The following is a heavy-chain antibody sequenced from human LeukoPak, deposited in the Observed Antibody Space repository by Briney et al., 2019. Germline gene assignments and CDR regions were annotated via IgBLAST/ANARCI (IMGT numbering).Heavy chain of an antibody. CDR2: IIPIFGIA. J-gene: IGHJ5*02. D-gene: IGHD4-17*01. V-gene: IGHV1-69*17. Sequence: SVKVSCKASGGTFSSYAISWVRQAPGQGLEWMGGIIPIFGIANYAQKFQGRVTITADKSTSTAYMELSSLRSEDTAVYYCAREATVTTRWFDPWGQGTLVTVSS. CDR3: AREATVTTRWFDP. CDR1: GGTFSSYA.